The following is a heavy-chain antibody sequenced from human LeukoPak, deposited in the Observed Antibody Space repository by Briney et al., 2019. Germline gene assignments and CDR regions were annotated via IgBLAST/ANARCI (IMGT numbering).Heavy chain of an antibody. CDR3: ARDSGSNFDY. CDR1: GVSISGYY. V-gene: IGHV4-59*01. Sequence: SSETLSLTCTVSGVSISGYYWNWIRQPPGKGLEWIGYIYYSGSTNYNPSLKSRVTMSLDTSKNQLSLKLSSVTAADTAVYHCARDSGSNFDYWGQGALVTVSS. CDR2: IYYSGST. J-gene: IGHJ4*02. D-gene: IGHD2-15*01.